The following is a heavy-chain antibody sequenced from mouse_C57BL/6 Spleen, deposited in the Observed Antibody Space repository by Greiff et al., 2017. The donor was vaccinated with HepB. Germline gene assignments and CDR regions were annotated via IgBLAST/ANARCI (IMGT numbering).Heavy chain of an antibody. Sequence: EVKLMESGPELVKPGASVKISCKASGYSFTDYNMNWVKQSNGKSLEWIGVINPNYGTTSYNQKFKGKATLTVDQSSSTAYMQLNSLTSEDSAVYYCARHYYGSSYRYFDVWGTGTTVTVSS. V-gene: IGHV1-39*01. D-gene: IGHD1-1*01. CDR1: GYSFTDYN. CDR2: INPNYGTT. CDR3: ARHYYGSSYRYFDV. J-gene: IGHJ1*03.